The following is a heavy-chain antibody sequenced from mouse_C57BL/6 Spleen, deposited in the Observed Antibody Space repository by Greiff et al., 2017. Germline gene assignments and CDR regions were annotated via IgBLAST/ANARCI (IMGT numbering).Heavy chain of an antibody. Sequence: VKLVESGPGLVAPSQSLSITCTVSGFSLTSYAISWVRQPPGKGLEWLGVIWTGGGTNYNSALKSRLSISKDNSKSQVFLKMNSLQTDDTARYYCARNSGSSSYYFDYWGQGTTLTVSS. D-gene: IGHD1-1*01. CDR2: IWTGGGT. V-gene: IGHV2-9-1*01. CDR1: GFSLTSYA. CDR3: ARNSGSSSYYFDY. J-gene: IGHJ2*01.